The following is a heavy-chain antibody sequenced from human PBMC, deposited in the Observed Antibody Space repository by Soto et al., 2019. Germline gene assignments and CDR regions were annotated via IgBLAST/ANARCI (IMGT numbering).Heavy chain of an antibody. Sequence: QVQLVQSGAEVKKPGASVKVSCKASGYTFTSYGISWVRQAPGQGLEWMGWISAYNGNTNYAQKLQGRVTMTTDTFTSTAYMELRSLRSDDTAVYYCARAIYDFWSGYSYYYGMDVWGQGTTVTVSS. CDR1: GYTFTSYG. V-gene: IGHV1-18*01. D-gene: IGHD3-3*01. CDR2: ISAYNGNT. J-gene: IGHJ6*02. CDR3: ARAIYDFWSGYSYYYGMDV.